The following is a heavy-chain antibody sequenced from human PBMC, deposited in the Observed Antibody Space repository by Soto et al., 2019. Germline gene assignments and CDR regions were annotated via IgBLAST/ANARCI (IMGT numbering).Heavy chain of an antibody. V-gene: IGHV3-73*02. J-gene: IGHJ4*02. CDR1: GFTFSGSA. Sequence: EVQLVESGGGLVQPGGSLKLSCAASGFTFSGSAMHWVRQASGKGLAWVGRIRSKANSYATASAASVKGRFTISRDDSTNTAYLQMNSLKTEDTAVYYCTSGYRDGYPRPVDYWGQGPLVTVSS. D-gene: IGHD6-13*01. CDR2: IRSKANSYAT. CDR3: TSGYRDGYPRPVDY.